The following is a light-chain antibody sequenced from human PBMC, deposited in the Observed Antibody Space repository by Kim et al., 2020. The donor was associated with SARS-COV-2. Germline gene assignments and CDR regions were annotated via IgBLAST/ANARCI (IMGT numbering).Light chain of an antibody. CDR1: QGITNS. CDR2: AAS. Sequence: GDRVTITCRASQGITNSLGWYQQKPGKVPQLLIYAASALQSGVPSRFSGSGSGTDFTSTISSLQPEEVATYYCQKYNSAPWTFGQGTKVDIK. J-gene: IGKJ1*01. CDR3: QKYNSAPWT. V-gene: IGKV1-27*01.